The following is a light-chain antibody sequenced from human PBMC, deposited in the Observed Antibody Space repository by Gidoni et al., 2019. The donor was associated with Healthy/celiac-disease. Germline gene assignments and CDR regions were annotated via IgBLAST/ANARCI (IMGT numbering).Light chain of an antibody. CDR2: GAS. J-gene: IGKJ1*01. CDR3: QQYNNWPPWT. CDR1: QSVNSN. V-gene: IGKV3-15*01. Sequence: EIVMTQSPATLSVSPGERATLSCRASQSVNSNLAWYQPKPGQAPRLLIYGASTRATGIPARFSGSGSGTEFTLTISSLQSEDLAVYYCQQYNNWPPWTFGQGTKVEIK.